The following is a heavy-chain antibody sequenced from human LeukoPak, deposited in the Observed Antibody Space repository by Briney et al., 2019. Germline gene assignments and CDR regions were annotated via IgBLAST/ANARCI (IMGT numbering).Heavy chain of an antibody. D-gene: IGHD2-8*01. Sequence: GASVKVSCKASGYTFTSYAMNWVRQAPGQGLEWMGWINTNTGNPTYAQGFTGRFVFSLDTSVSTAYPQISSLKAEDTAVYYCARAIRYCTNGVCYNYYYYMDVWGKGTTVTVSS. CDR1: GYTFTSYA. CDR2: INTNTGNP. J-gene: IGHJ6*03. CDR3: ARAIRYCTNGVCYNYYYYMDV. V-gene: IGHV7-4-1*02.